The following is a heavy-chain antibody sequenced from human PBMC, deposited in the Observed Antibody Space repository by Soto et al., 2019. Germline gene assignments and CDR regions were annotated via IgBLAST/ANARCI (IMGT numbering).Heavy chain of an antibody. CDR1: GFTFSNYA. J-gene: IGHJ5*02. CDR2: ISDSGGST. Sequence: SLRLSCAASGFTFSNYAMNWVRQAPGKGLEWVSTISDSGGSTYYADSVKGRFTISRDNSKNTLYLQMNSLRAEDTALYYCAKGPGTARLVRLSFDPWVQGTLVTVSS. V-gene: IGHV3-23*01. D-gene: IGHD6-6*01. CDR3: AKGPGTARLVRLSFDP.